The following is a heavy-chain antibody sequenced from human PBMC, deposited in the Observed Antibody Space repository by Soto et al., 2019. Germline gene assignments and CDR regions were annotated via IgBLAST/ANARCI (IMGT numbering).Heavy chain of an antibody. CDR3: ARGSGGYYDTSGYYLEWFDP. CDR2: IYYSGSN. V-gene: IGHV4-30-4*01. D-gene: IGHD3-22*01. J-gene: IGHJ5*02. CDR1: GGSISSDNYY. Sequence: SETLSLTCTVSGGSISSDNYYWTWIRQPPGKGLEWIGYIYYSGSNYYNPSLKSRVTISIDTSKNEFSLRLSSVTAADTAVYYCARGSGGYYDTSGYYLEWFDPWGQGNMVAVYS.